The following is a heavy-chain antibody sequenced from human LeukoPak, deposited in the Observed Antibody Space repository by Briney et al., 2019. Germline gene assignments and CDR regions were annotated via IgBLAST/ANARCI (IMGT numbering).Heavy chain of an antibody. D-gene: IGHD2-2*01. CDR2: IRYDGSNK. Sequence: GGSLRLSCAASGFTFSSYGMHWVRQAPGKGLEGVAFIRYDGSNKYYADSVKGRFTISRDNSKNTLYLQMNSLRAEDTAVYYCAKGVACSSTSCSAFDYWGQGTLVTVSS. CDR3: AKGVACSSTSCSAFDY. J-gene: IGHJ4*02. V-gene: IGHV3-30*02. CDR1: GFTFSSYG.